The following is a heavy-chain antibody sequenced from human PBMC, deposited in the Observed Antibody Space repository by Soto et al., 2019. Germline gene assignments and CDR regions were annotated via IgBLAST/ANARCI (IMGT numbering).Heavy chain of an antibody. D-gene: IGHD3-3*01. Sequence: SETLSLTCTVSRSSITNGKWWGWIRQPPAKGLEWIGYIYYSGSTNYNPSLKSRVTISVDTSKNQFSLKLSSVTAADTAVYYCARHEISMENYYYGMDVWGQGTTVTVSS. J-gene: IGHJ6*02. CDR3: ARHEISMENYYYGMDV. V-gene: IGHV4-59*08. CDR2: IYYSGST. CDR1: RSSITNGKW.